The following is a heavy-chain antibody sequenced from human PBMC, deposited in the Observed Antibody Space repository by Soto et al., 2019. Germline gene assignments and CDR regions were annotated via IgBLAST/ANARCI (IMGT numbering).Heavy chain of an antibody. D-gene: IGHD6-13*01. CDR3: ARSIAAAAFYYYYGMDV. Sequence: GGSLRLSCAASGFTFSSYAMHWVRQAPGKGLEWVAVISYDGSNKYYADSVKGRFTISRDNSKNTLYLQMNSLRAEDTAVYYCARSIAAAAFYYYYGMDVWGQGTTVTVSS. J-gene: IGHJ6*02. CDR2: ISYDGSNK. CDR1: GFTFSSYA. V-gene: IGHV3-30-3*01.